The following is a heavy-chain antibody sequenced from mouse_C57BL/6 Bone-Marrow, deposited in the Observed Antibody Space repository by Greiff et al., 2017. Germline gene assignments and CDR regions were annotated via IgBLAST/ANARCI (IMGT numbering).Heavy chain of an antibody. V-gene: IGHV5-4*01. CDR1: GFTFSSYA. D-gene: IGHD2-1*01. J-gene: IGHJ2*01. Sequence: EVNLVESGGGLVKPGGSLKLSCAASGFTFSSYAMSWVRQTPEKRLEWVATISDGGSYTYYPDNVKGRFTISRDNAKNNLYLQMSHLKSEDTAMYYCAREDYGNYPYYFDYWGQGTTLTVSS. CDR3: AREDYGNYPYYFDY. CDR2: ISDGGSYT.